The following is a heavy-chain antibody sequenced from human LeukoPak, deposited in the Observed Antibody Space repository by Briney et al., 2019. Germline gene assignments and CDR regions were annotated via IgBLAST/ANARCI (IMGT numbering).Heavy chain of an antibody. Sequence: PGGSLRLSCAASGFTFSRHWMYWVRQAPGKGLEWVANIKQDGSEKYYVDSVKGRFTISRDNAKNSLYLQMNSLRAGDTAVYYCATPGWNDVSYWGQGTLVTVSS. D-gene: IGHD1-1*01. CDR1: GFTFSRHW. CDR3: ATPGWNDVSY. J-gene: IGHJ4*02. CDR2: IKQDGSEK. V-gene: IGHV3-7*01.